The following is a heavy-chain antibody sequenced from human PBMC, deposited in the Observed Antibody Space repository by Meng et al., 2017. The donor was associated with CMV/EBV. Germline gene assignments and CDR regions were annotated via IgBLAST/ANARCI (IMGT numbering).Heavy chain of an antibody. CDR1: RYTLSSYG. CDR3: ARAPIFSGGDCSH. V-gene: IGHV1-18*01. Sequence: GAEVKKPGVSGKVSGRAFRYTLSSYGISWVRQAPGQGLGWMGWISGYNGHTKYAQKFQGRVTMTTDTPTSTAYMELRSLRSDDTAVYYCARAPIFSGGDCSHWGQGTLVTVSS. J-gene: IGHJ4*02. D-gene: IGHD2-21*02. CDR2: ISGYNGHT.